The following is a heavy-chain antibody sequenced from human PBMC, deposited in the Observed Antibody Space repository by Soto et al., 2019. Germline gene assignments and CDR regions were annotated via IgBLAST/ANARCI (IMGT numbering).Heavy chain of an antibody. CDR1: GGSIRSSSSY. V-gene: IGHV4-39*01. Sequence: SETLSLTCTVSGGSIRSSSSYWGWFRQPPGKGLEWIGNIYYRENTYYNPSLKSRVTISVDTSKNQFSLRLTSVTAADTAVYYCATHPPYGPLDHWGQGTLVTVSS. CDR3: ATHPPYGPLDH. J-gene: IGHJ4*02. CDR2: IYYRENT. D-gene: IGHD4-17*01.